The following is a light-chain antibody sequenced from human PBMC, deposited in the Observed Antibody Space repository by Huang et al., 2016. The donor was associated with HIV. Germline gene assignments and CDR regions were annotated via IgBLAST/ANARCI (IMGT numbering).Light chain of an antibody. J-gene: IGKJ2*01. CDR2: GAS. CDR1: QSVSSN. Sequence: EIVMTQSPATLSVSPGNRATLSCRASQSVSSNLAWYQQKIGQAPRLLIYGASTRATGIPARFSGRGSGTKFPLTISSLQSRDFAIYYCQQYNNWPPEYTFGQGTKVGIK. V-gene: IGKV3-15*01. CDR3: QQYNNWPPEYT.